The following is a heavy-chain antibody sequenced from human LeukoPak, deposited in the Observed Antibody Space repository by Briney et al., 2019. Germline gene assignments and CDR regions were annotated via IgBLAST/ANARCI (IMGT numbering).Heavy chain of an antibody. D-gene: IGHD6-19*01. CDR3: ARESERSGWYDY. CDR2: ICGVGGST. V-gene: IGHV3-43*02. J-gene: IGHJ4*02. Sequence: GSLTLSCAAPGFIFDGYDIHWVRQAPGKGLEWVSLICGVGGSTFYADSVKGRFTISRDKSKNSLYLQMSSLRSEDTALYYCARESERSGWYDYWGQGTLVTVSS. CDR1: GFIFDGYD.